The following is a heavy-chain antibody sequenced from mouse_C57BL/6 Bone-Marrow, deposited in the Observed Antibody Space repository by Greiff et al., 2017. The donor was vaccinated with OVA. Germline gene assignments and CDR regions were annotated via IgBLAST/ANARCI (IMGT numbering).Heavy chain of an antibody. Sequence: EVQLQQSGTVLARPGASVKMSCKTSGYTFTSYWMHWVKQRPGQGLEWIGAIYPGNSDTSYNQKFKGKAKLTAVTSASTAYMELSSLTNEDSAVYYCTRTHYSNSWYFDDWGTGTTVTVSS. CDR1: GYTFTSYW. D-gene: IGHD2-5*01. CDR2: IYPGNSDT. CDR3: TRTHYSNSWYFDD. J-gene: IGHJ1*03. V-gene: IGHV1-5*01.